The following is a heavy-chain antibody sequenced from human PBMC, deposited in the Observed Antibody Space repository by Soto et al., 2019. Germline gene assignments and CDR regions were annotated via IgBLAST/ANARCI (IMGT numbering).Heavy chain of an antibody. CDR3: ARSTMTLLEVPDY. J-gene: IGHJ4*02. Sequence: SQTLSLTCTVSGGSINSYYWNWIRQPPGEELEWIGYIYYSGSTRYNPSLKSRITISVHTSKNQISLQLRSVTAADTAVYFCARSTMTLLEVPDYCGQGTLVTVS. CDR1: GGSINSYY. D-gene: IGHD1-1*01. CDR2: IYYSGST. V-gene: IGHV4-59*01.